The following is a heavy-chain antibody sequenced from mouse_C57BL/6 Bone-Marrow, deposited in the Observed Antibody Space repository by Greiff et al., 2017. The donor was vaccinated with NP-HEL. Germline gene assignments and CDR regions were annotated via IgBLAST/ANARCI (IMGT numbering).Heavy chain of an antibody. CDR3: TRPFYYGYGAGAWFAY. CDR2: INSDGGSN. J-gene: IGHJ3*01. V-gene: IGHV5-2*01. CDR1: EFEFPSHD. D-gene: IGHD2-2*01. Sequence: EVHLVESGGGLVQPGESLKLSCASYEFEFPSHDMSWVRKTPAKRLELVAAINSDGGSNYYPDTLERRFIISRDNNKKTLYLQLSSLRSEDTAWYYFTRPFYYGYGAGAWFAYWGQGTLVTVSA.